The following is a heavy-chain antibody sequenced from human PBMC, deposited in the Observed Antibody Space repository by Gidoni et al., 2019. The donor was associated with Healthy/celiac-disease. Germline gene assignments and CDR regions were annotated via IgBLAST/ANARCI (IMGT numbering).Heavy chain of an antibody. Sequence: QLQLQESGPGLVKPSATLSLTCTVSGSSISSSSYYWGWVRQPPGKGLEWIGSIYYSGSTYYNPSLKSRVTISVDTSKNQFSLKLSSVTAADTAVYYCARHTGYSSSWYPSNWFDPWGQGTLVTVSS. CDR2: IYYSGST. D-gene: IGHD6-13*01. CDR3: ARHTGYSSSWYPSNWFDP. CDR1: GSSISSSSYY. J-gene: IGHJ5*02. V-gene: IGHV4-39*01.